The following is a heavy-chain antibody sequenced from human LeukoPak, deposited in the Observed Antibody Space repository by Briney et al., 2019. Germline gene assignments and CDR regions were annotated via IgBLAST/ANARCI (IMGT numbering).Heavy chain of an antibody. V-gene: IGHV3-74*01. CDR2: INSDGSST. Sequence: PGGSLRLSCAASGFTFSNYWMHWVRQAPGKGLVWVSRINSDGSSTTYADSVKGRFTISRDNAKNTLYLQMNSLRAEDTAVYYCAKVLEYSSPAPSDAFDIWGQGTMVTVSS. CDR1: GFTFSNYW. CDR3: AKVLEYSSPAPSDAFDI. D-gene: IGHD6-6*01. J-gene: IGHJ3*02.